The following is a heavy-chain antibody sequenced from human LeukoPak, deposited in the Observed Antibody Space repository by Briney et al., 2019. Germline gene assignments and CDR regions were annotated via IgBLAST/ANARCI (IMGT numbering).Heavy chain of an antibody. Sequence: PGGSLRLSCAASGFTFSSYETNWVRQAPGKGLEWVSYISSSGSTIYYADSVKGRLTISRDNAKNSLYLQMNSLRAEDTAVYYCAELGITMIGGVWGKGATVTISS. V-gene: IGHV3-48*03. CDR1: GFTFSSYE. CDR3: AELGITMIGGV. J-gene: IGHJ6*04. D-gene: IGHD3-10*02. CDR2: ISSSGSTI.